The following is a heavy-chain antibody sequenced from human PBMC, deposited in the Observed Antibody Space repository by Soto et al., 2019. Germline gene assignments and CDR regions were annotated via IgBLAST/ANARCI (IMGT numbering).Heavy chain of an antibody. CDR3: ARADFWSPNYYYYGMDV. J-gene: IGHJ6*02. CDR2: IYYSGST. CDR1: GGSISSYY. Sequence: PSETFSLTCTVSGGSISSYYWSWIRQPPGKGLEWIGYIYYSGSTNYNPSLKSRVTISVDTTKNQFSLKLSSVTAADTAVYYCARADFWSPNYYYYGMDVWGQGTTVTVSS. D-gene: IGHD3-3*01. V-gene: IGHV4-59*01.